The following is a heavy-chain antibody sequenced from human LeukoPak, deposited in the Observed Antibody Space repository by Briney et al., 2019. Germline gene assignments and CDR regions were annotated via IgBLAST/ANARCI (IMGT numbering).Heavy chain of an antibody. Sequence: GGSLRLSCAASGFTFSSYSMNWVRQAPGKGLEWVSSISTSSGYIYNADSVKGRFTISRDNARNSLYLQMNSLRAEDTAVYYCVRDRWLQSQRYFDYWGQGTLVTVSS. CDR1: GFTFSSYS. CDR3: VRDRWLQSQRYFDY. V-gene: IGHV3-21*06. D-gene: IGHD5-24*01. CDR2: ISTSSGYI. J-gene: IGHJ4*02.